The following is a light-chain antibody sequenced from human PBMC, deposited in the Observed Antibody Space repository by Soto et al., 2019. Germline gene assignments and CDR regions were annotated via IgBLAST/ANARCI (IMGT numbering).Light chain of an antibody. CDR3: QQADSFPLT. Sequence: DIQLTQSPASVSASVGDRVTITCRASQDIASWLAWYQQKPGKAPNLLIYSASSLQSGVPSRFSGDGSETELTLTISSLQPEDFATYYCQQADSFPLTFGGGTKVEL. V-gene: IGKV1-12*01. J-gene: IGKJ4*01. CDR1: QDIASW. CDR2: SAS.